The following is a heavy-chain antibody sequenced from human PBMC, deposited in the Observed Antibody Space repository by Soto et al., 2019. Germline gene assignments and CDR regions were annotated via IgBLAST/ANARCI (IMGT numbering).Heavy chain of an antibody. Sequence: EVQLLESGGGLVQPGGSLRLSCAASGFTFSSYAMSWVRQAPGKGLEWVSAISGSGGSTYYADSVKGRFTISRDNSKNTLYLQMNSLRAEDTAVYYCAKDRGTGYSSSWYYFDYWGQGTLVTVSS. CDR1: GFTFSSYA. D-gene: IGHD6-13*01. V-gene: IGHV3-23*01. CDR3: AKDRGTGYSSSWYYFDY. CDR2: ISGSGGST. J-gene: IGHJ4*02.